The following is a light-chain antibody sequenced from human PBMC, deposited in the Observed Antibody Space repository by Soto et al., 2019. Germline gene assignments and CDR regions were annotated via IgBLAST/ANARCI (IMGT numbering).Light chain of an antibody. V-gene: IGLV2-14*01. CDR1: SSDVGGYNY. CDR2: EVS. CDR3: SSYTSSSTLYV. Sequence: QSVLTQPASVSGSPGQSITISCTGTSSDVGGYNYVSWYQQHPGKAPKLMIYEVSNRPSGVSNRFSGSKSGNTASLTISGLQAEDEADYYCSSYTSSSTLYVLGTGTKV. J-gene: IGLJ1*01.